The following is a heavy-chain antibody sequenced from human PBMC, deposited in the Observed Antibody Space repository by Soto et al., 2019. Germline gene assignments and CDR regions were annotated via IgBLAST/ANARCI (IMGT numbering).Heavy chain of an antibody. V-gene: IGHV1-18*01. CDR2: ISAYNGNT. Sequence: ASVKVSCKASGYTFTSYGISWVRQAPGQGLEWMGWISAYNGNTNYAQKLQGRVTMTTDTSTSTAYIELRSLRSDDTAVYYCARAVFSNYYYMDVWGKGTTVTVSS. CDR3: ARAVFSNYYYMDV. J-gene: IGHJ6*03. CDR1: GYTFTSYG.